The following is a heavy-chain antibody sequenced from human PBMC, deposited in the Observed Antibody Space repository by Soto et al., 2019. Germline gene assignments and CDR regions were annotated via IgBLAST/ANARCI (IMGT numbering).Heavy chain of an antibody. CDR1: GDSISSSNYY. CDR3: ARAPCRGTNSRRPFDM. J-gene: IGHJ3*02. D-gene: IGHD1-7*01. V-gene: IGHV4-30-4*01. Sequence: QVQLQESGPGLVKPSQTLSLTCTVSGDSISSSNYYWSWIRQPPGKGLEWIGYISYSGTTYYNPSLQTRLHIALYTPKNQFSLKLSPVTAADTAVYNCARAPCRGTNSRRPFDMWGQGTVVTVSS. CDR2: ISYSGTT.